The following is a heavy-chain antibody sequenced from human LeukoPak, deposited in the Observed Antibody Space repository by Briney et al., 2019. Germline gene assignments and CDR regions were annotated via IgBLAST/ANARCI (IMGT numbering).Heavy chain of an antibody. J-gene: IGHJ4*02. V-gene: IGHV3-23*01. D-gene: IGHD6-19*01. CDR2: ISGSGGST. CDR1: GFTFSSYA. CDR3: ARDDSSGSHLDY. Sequence: GGSLRLSCAASGFTFSSYAMSWVRQAPGKGLEWVSAISGSGGSTYYADSVKGRFTISRDNSKNTLYLQMNSLRAEDTVVYYCARDDSSGSHLDYWGQGTLVTVSS.